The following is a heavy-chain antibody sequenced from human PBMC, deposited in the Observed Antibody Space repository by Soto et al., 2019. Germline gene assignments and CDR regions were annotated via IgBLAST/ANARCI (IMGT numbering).Heavy chain of an antibody. D-gene: IGHD6-6*01. Sequence: SETLSLPCIVSGGSISSSSYYWGWIRQPPGKGLEWIGSIYYIGSTYYNPSLKSRVTISVDTSKNQFSLKLSSVTAADTAVFYCARHRARKWFDPWGQGTLVTVSS. V-gene: IGHV4-39*01. J-gene: IGHJ5*02. CDR2: IYYIGST. CDR3: ARHRARKWFDP. CDR1: GGSISSSSYY.